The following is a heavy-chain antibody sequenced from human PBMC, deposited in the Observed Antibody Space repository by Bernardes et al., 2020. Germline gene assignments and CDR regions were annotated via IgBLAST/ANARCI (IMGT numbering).Heavy chain of an antibody. J-gene: IGHJ4*02. CDR1: GYTLTNYG. D-gene: IGHD2-21*01. Sequence: ASVKVSCKASGYTLTNYGITWVRQAPGQGLEWMGWISVYNGNTDYGMKFQGRVTMTTDTSTSTAYLELRSLRSDDTAVYYCARGGPIYCADDCYSFSYDHWGQGTLVTVSS. V-gene: IGHV1-18*04. CDR2: ISVYNGNT. CDR3: ARGGPIYCADDCYSFSYDH.